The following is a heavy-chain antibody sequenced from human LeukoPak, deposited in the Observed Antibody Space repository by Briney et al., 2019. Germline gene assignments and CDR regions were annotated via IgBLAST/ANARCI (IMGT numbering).Heavy chain of an antibody. J-gene: IGHJ5*02. CDR2: INPSGGST. V-gene: IGHV1-46*01. Sequence: ASVKDSCKASGYTFTSYCMHWVRQAPGQGLEGMGIINPSGGSTSYAQKFQGRVTMTRDTSTSTVYMELSSLRSEDTAVYYCARGQPKSEYYDYVWGSYRENWFDPWGQGTLVTVSS. CDR3: ARGQPKSEYYDYVWGSYRENWFDP. D-gene: IGHD3-16*02. CDR1: GYTFTSYC.